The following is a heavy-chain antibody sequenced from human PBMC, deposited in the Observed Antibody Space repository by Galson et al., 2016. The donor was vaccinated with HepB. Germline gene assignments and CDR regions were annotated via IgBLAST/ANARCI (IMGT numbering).Heavy chain of an antibody. Sequence: ETLSLTCTVSGASISGYYLSWLRPPPGKGLEWIGYIYYSGRTNYNHSLKSRVTISVDTSKNQFSLKLSSVTAADTAVYYCARDDSGGWYGFHYGMDVWGQGTTVTVSS. D-gene: IGHD6-19*01. J-gene: IGHJ6*02. V-gene: IGHV4-59*01. CDR1: GASISGYY. CDR3: ARDDSGGWYGFHYGMDV. CDR2: IYYSGRT.